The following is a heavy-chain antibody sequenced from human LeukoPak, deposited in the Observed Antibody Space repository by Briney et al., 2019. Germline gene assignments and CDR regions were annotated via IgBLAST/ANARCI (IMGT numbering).Heavy chain of an antibody. Sequence: PSETLSLTCTVSGGSISSYYWSWIRQSPGKGLEWIGYIYYSGSTNYNPSLKSRLTISVDTSKNQFSLKLSSMTAADTAVYYCARLTPYSSGRSLDYWGQGTLVTVSS. CDR2: IYYSGST. J-gene: IGHJ4*02. CDR3: ARLTPYSSGRSLDY. V-gene: IGHV4-59*01. D-gene: IGHD5-18*01. CDR1: GGSISSYY.